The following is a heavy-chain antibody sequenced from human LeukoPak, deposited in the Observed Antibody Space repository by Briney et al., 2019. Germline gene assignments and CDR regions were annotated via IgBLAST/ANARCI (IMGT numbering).Heavy chain of an antibody. CDR3: ARGGRWLRYFDY. CDR1: GGSFSGYY. D-gene: IGHD5-24*01. Sequence: PSETLSLTCAVYGGSFSGYYWSWIRQPPGKGLEWIGEINHSGSTNYNPSLKSRVTISVDTSKNQSSLKLSSVTAADTAVYYCARGGRWLRYFDYWGQGTLVTVSS. CDR2: INHSGST. J-gene: IGHJ4*02. V-gene: IGHV4-34*01.